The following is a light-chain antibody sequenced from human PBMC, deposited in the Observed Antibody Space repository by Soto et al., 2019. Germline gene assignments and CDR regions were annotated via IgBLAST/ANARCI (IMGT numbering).Light chain of an antibody. CDR1: QSVTSSY. Sequence: EVVMTQSPATLSLSPGERATLSCRASQSVTSSYLAWYQQKPGQAPRLLIYGISSRATGVPDRFSGSGSGTDFTLTISRLEPEDFAVYYCQQYTDWPLTFGQGTKV. CDR3: QQYTDWPLT. V-gene: IGKV3-20*01. CDR2: GIS. J-gene: IGKJ1*01.